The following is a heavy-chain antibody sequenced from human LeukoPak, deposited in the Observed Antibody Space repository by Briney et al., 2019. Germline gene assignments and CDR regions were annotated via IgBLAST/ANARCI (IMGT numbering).Heavy chain of an antibody. J-gene: IGHJ5*02. D-gene: IGHD3-9*01. Sequence: KLQGRVTMTTGTSTSTAYMELRSLRPDDTAVYYCARDPDISTNWFDPWGQGTLVTVSS. V-gene: IGHV1-18*01. CDR3: ARDPDISTNWFDP.